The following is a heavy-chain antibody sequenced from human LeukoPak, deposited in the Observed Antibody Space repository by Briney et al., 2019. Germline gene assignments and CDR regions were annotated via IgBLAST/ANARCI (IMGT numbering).Heavy chain of an antibody. Sequence: SETLSLTCAVYGGSFSGYYWSWIRQPPGKGLEWIGEINHSGSTNYNPSLKSRVTISVDTSKNQFSLKLSSATAADTAVYYCARVSVVRGVIRYYFDYWGQGTLVTVSS. CDR2: INHSGST. CDR3: ARVSVVRGVIRYYFDY. V-gene: IGHV4-34*01. CDR1: GGSFSGYY. J-gene: IGHJ4*02. D-gene: IGHD3-10*01.